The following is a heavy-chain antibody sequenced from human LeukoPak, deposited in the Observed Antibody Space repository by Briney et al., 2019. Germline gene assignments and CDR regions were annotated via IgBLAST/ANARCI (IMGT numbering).Heavy chain of an antibody. CDR2: ISAYNGNT. D-gene: IGHD5-18*01. J-gene: IGHJ4*02. CDR1: GYTFTDLG. Sequence: ASVKVSCKASGYTFTDLGISWVRQAPGQGLEWVAWISAYNGNTNSIQKFQDRVTMTTDTSTSTAYMELRSLRSDDTAIYYCTRDLGEDTTMIFFDFWGQGTLVTVSS. CDR3: TRDLGEDTTMIFFDF. V-gene: IGHV1-18*01.